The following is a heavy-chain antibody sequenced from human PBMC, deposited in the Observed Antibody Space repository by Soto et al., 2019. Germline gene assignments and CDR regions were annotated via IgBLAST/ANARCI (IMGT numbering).Heavy chain of an antibody. J-gene: IGHJ4*02. D-gene: IGHD6-19*01. CDR2: VYYTGIT. CDR3: ARSVAVPGAHIDY. V-gene: IGHV4-59*01. Sequence: PSETLSLTCSVCGGSISGSDCSWIRQSPGKGLEWLGYVYYTGITNYSPSLRSRVSISVDTSKNEFSLRLSSVTAADTAVYFCARSVAVPGAHIDYWGQRT. CDR1: GGSISGSD.